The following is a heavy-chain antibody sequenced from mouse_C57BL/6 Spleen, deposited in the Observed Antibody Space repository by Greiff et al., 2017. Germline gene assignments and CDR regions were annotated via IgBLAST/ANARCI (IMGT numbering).Heavy chain of an antibody. D-gene: IGHD2-4*01. V-gene: IGHV3-6*01. CDR2: ISYDGSN. CDR3: AREGDYDRFAY. CDR1: GYSITSGYY. J-gene: IGHJ3*01. Sequence: EVQRVESGPGLVKPSQSLSLTCSVTGYSITSGYYWNWIRQFPGNKLEWMGYISYDGSNNYNPSLKNRISITRYTSKNQFFLKLNSVTTEDTATXYCAREGDYDRFAYWGQGTLVTVSA.